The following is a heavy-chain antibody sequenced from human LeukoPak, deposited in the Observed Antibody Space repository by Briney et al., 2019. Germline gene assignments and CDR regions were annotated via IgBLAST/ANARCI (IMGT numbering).Heavy chain of an antibody. J-gene: IGHJ4*02. D-gene: IGHD6-13*01. Sequence: PGGSLRLSCAASGFTFSSYSMNWVRQAPGKGLEWVANIKQDGSEKYYVDSVKGRFTISRDNAKNSLYLQMNSLRAEDTAVYYCARWYSSSQGDYWGQGTLVTVSS. CDR1: GFTFSSYS. CDR2: IKQDGSEK. V-gene: IGHV3-7*01. CDR3: ARWYSSSQGDY.